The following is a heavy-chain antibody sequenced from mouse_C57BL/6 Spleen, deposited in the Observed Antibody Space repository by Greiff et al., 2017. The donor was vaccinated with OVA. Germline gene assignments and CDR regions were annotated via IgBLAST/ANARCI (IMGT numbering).Heavy chain of an antibody. CDR2: INPGSGGT. V-gene: IGHV1-54*01. J-gene: IGHJ4*01. CDR1: GYAFTNYL. Sequence: VQLQQSGAELVRPGTSVKVSCKASGYAFTNYLIEWVKQRPGQGLEWIGVINPGSGGTNYNEKFKGKATLTADKSSSTAYMQLSSLTSEDSAVYFCARRGPWYAMDYWGQGTSVTVSS. D-gene: IGHD3-3*01. CDR3: ARRGPWYAMDY.